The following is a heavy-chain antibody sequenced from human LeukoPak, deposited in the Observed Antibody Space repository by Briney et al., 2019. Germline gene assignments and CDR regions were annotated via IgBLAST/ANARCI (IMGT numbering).Heavy chain of an antibody. CDR2: MSGSGSST. Sequence: PGGSLRPSCAASGFSLSSYAMSWVRQAPGKGLEWVSAMSGSGSSTYYADSVKGRFTISRDNSKNTLYLQMNSLRDEDTAVYWCAPGCRSTSCSVDFFQYWGQGTLVTVSS. J-gene: IGHJ4*02. V-gene: IGHV3-23*01. CDR3: APGCRSTSCSVDFFQY. D-gene: IGHD2-2*01. CDR1: GFSLSSYA.